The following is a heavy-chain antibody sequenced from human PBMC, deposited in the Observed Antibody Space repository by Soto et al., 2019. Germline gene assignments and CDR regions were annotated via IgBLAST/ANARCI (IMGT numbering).Heavy chain of an antibody. Sequence: EVQLVESGGGLVQPGRSLRLSCAASGFSLRDSAMHWVRQVPGGGLEWVSGMYASGNVGYADSVMGRFTISRDVSKRSLYLQMNSLTTDDTASYYGVKDILAGGADVWGQGTTVTVSS. CDR1: GFSLRDSA. V-gene: IGHV3-9*01. J-gene: IGHJ6*02. CDR3: VKDILAGGADV. D-gene: IGHD3-10*01. CDR2: MYASGNV.